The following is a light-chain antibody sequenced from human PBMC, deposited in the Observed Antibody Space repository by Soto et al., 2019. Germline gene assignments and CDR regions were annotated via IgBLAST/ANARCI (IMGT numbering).Light chain of an antibody. CDR2: GAS. Sequence: EIVLTQSPGTLSLSPGERATLFCRASQSVSSSYLAWYQQKPGQAPRLLIYGASSRATGIPDRFSGSGSGTDFTLTISRLEPEDFAVYYCQQYGSSPGTFGQGTKVEIK. CDR3: QQYGSSPGT. CDR1: QSVSSSY. J-gene: IGKJ1*01. V-gene: IGKV3-20*01.